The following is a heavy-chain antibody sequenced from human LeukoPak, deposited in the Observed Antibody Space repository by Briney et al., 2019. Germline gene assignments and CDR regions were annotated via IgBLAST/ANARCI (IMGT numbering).Heavy chain of an antibody. CDR1: GFTFSSYA. D-gene: IGHD6-13*01. CDR3: ARDEVPPSSSWYIGGLDY. Sequence: GGSLRLSCAASGFTFSSYAMHWVRQAPGKGLEWVAVISYDGSNKYYADSVKGRFTISRDNSKNTLYLQMNSLRAEDTAVYYCARDEVPPSSSWYIGGLDYWGQGTLVTVSS. J-gene: IGHJ4*02. V-gene: IGHV3-30-3*01. CDR2: ISYDGSNK.